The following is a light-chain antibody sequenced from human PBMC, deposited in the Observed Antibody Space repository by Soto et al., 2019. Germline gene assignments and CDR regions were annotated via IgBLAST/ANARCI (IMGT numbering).Light chain of an antibody. CDR2: DAT. CDR1: KLGSKI. Sequence: SYELTQPPSVSVAPGQTARITCGGDKLGSKIVHWYKQRPGQAPVVVVFDATDRPSGIPDRFSASRSGDTATLTISRVDAGDEADYFCQVWASTAEFFVFGSGTKVTVL. CDR3: QVWASTAEFFV. J-gene: IGLJ1*01. V-gene: IGLV3-21*02.